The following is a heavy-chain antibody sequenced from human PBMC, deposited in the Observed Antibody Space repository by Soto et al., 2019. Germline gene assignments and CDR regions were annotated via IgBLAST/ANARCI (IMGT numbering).Heavy chain of an antibody. CDR2: IYYSGST. CDR1: GGSISSYY. Sequence: SETLSLTCTVSGGSISSYYWGWIRQPPGKGLEWIGSIYYSGSTYYNPSLKSRVTISVDTSKNQFSLKLSSVTAADTAVYYCARHGGNYAYYYYGMDVWGQGTTVTVSS. V-gene: IGHV4-39*01. J-gene: IGHJ6*02. D-gene: IGHD1-7*01. CDR3: ARHGGNYAYYYYGMDV.